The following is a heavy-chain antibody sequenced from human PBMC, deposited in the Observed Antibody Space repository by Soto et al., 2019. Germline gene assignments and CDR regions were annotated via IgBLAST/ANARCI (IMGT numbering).Heavy chain of an antibody. D-gene: IGHD3-10*01. CDR3: VRVRGFMRNGMEV. CDR1: GFTVSNNY. J-gene: IGHJ6*02. CDR2: INHGGKT. V-gene: IGHV3-66*01. Sequence: EVQVVESGGGLVQPGGSLRLSCAASGFTVSNNYMSWVRQAPGKGLEWVSLINHGGKTHYTDSVKGRFTITRDNSKNTLYLQMNSLRAEDTAVYYCVRVRGFMRNGMEVWGQGTTVTVSS.